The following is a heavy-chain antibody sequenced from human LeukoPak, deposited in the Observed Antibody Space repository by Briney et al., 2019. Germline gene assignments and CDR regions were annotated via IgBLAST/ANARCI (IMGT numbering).Heavy chain of an antibody. J-gene: IGHJ4*02. CDR2: LSYSGST. Sequence: SETLSLTCTVSGGSISSSSYYWGWIRQPPGKGLEWIGSLSYSGSTSYYPSLESRLTISVDTSKNRLSLKLSSVTAADTAVYYCARLYDISGYYFDYWGQGTLVTVSS. CDR3: ARLYDISGYYFDY. V-gene: IGHV4-39*01. D-gene: IGHD3-22*01. CDR1: GGSISSSSYY.